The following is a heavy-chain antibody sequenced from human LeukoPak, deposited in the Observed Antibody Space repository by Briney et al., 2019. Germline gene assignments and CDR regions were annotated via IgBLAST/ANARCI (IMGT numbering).Heavy chain of an antibody. CDR3: AKGYSSGWTPFDY. CDR1: GLILRGHA. Sequence: PGGSLRLSCEASGLILRGHAMSRVRQAPGKGLEWVSGIGDSGEIERYADSVKGRFTISRDNFRNTVYLEMRSLRPEDTAVYYCAKGYSSGWTPFDYWGQGTQVTVSS. V-gene: IGHV3-23*01. D-gene: IGHD6-19*01. J-gene: IGHJ4*02. CDR2: IGDSGEIE.